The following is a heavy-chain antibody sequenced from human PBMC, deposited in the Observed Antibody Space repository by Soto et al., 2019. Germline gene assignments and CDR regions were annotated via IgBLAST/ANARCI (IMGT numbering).Heavy chain of an antibody. Sequence: PGGSVRLSCAASGFTFGHSAMSWVRQAPGKGLEWVAAISGTGGAAYYADSVKGRFTISRDNSRNTLFLQMNSLRVDDTAIYHCAKPEEVVRGFDFPGPGPLVTVSS. CDR3: AKPEEVVRGFDF. J-gene: IGHJ4*02. CDR1: GFTFGHSA. V-gene: IGHV3-23*01. CDR2: ISGTGGAA. D-gene: IGHD3-10*01.